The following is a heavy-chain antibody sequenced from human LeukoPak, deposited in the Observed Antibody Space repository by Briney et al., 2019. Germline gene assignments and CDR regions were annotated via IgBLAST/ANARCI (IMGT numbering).Heavy chain of an antibody. CDR3: ARDTRRKIVVVPAATLTYYYYYYMDV. CDR1: VGSISSSSYY. Sequence: PSETLSLTCTVSVGSISSSSYYWSWIRQPAGKELEWIGRIYTSGSTNYNPSLKSRVTMSVDTSKNQFSLKLSSVTAADTAVYYCARDTRRKIVVVPAATLTYYYYYYMDVWGKGTTVTVSS. D-gene: IGHD2-2*01. J-gene: IGHJ6*03. CDR2: IYTSGST. V-gene: IGHV4-61*02.